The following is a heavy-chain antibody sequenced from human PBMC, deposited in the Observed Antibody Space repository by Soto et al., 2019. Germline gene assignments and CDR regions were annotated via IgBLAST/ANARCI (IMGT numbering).Heavy chain of an antibody. CDR2: IYYSGST. CDR3: AREPLGGPGY. Sequence: SETLSLTCTVSGASISSYYWSWIRQPPGKGLEWIGYIYYSGSTNYNPSLKSRVTISVDTSKNQFSLKLSSVTAADTAVYYCAREPLGGPGYWGQGTPVTVS. J-gene: IGHJ4*02. D-gene: IGHD1-26*01. CDR1: GASISSYY. V-gene: IGHV4-59*01.